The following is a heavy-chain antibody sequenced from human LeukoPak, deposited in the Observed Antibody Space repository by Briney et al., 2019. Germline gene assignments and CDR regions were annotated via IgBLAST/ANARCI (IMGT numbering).Heavy chain of an antibody. V-gene: IGHV4-39*01. CDR1: GGSISSSSYY. D-gene: IGHD2-15*01. J-gene: IGHJ4*02. Sequence: SETLSLTCTVSGGSISSSSYYWGWIRQPPGKGLEWIGSIYYSGSTYYNPSLKSRVTISVDTSKNQFSLELSSVTAADTAVYYCARIVVVVAAVFDYWGQGTLVTVSS. CDR3: ARIVVVVAAVFDY. CDR2: IYYSGST.